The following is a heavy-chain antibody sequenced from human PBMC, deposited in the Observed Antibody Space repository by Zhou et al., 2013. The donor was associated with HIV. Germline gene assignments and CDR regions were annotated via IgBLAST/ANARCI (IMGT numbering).Heavy chain of an antibody. CDR1: GGTFSSYA. J-gene: IGHJ4*02. CDR2: INPNSGGT. Sequence: QVQLVQSGAEVKKPGSSVKVSCKASGGTFSSYAISWVRQAPGQGLEWMGWINPNSGGTNYAQKFQGRVAITAAESTRTSYMELSSLRSDDMAVYYCARCYYDNSGCDYWGQGNPGHRLL. V-gene: IGHV1-69*11. CDR3: ARCYYDNSGCDY. D-gene: IGHD3-22*01.